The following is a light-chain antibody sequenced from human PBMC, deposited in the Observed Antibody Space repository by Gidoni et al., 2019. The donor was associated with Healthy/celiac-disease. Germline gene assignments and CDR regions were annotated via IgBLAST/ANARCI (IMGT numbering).Light chain of an antibody. CDR2: AAS. Sequence: DIQMPQSPSSLSASVGDRVTITCRASQSISSYLNWYQQKPVKAPKLLIYAASSLQSGVPSRFSGSGSGTDFTLTIRSLQPEDFATYYCQQSYSTLITFGQGTRLEIK. CDR3: QQSYSTLIT. CDR1: QSISSY. V-gene: IGKV1-39*01. J-gene: IGKJ5*01.